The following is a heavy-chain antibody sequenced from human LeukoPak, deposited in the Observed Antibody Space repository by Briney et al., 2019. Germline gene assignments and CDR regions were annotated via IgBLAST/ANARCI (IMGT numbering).Heavy chain of an antibody. Sequence: SSQTLSLTCTVSGGSISSGDYYWSWIRQPPGKGLEWIGYIYYSGSTYYNPSLKSRVTISVDTPKNQFSLKLSSVTAADTAVYYCARGFSRLYYYYYGMDVWGQGTTVTVSS. D-gene: IGHD2/OR15-2a*01. CDR3: ARGFSRLYYYYYGMDV. V-gene: IGHV4-30-4*01. CDR2: IYYSGST. CDR1: GGSISSGDYY. J-gene: IGHJ6*02.